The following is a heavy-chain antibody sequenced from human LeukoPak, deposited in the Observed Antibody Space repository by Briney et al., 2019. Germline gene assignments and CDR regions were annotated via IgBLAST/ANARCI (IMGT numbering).Heavy chain of an antibody. CDR2: IIPIFGTA. D-gene: IGHD6-6*01. CDR3: ARRLPSIAPHRGGAFDI. CDR1: GGTFISYA. J-gene: IGHJ3*02. V-gene: IGHV1-69*13. Sequence: GASVKVSCKASGGTFISYAISWVRQAPGQGLEWMGGIIPIFGTANYAQKFQGRVTITADGSTSTAYMELSSLRSEDTAVYYCARRLPSIAPHRGGAFDIWGQGTMVTVSS.